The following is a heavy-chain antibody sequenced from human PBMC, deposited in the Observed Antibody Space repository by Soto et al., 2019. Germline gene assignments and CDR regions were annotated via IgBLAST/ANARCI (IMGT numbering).Heavy chain of an antibody. D-gene: IGHD3-22*01. Sequence: VGSLRLSCAASGFTFSSYAMSWVRQAPGKRLEWVSSISAIGDRVYHADSVKGRCTISRDNSKSTLYLQMNSLRAEDTAVYYCAKLTYPSDSTGYYYERVSGWIDSWGQGTLVTVSS. V-gene: IGHV3-23*01. CDR1: GFTFSSYA. CDR2: ISAIGDRV. J-gene: IGHJ5*01. CDR3: AKLTYPSDSTGYYYERVSGWIDS.